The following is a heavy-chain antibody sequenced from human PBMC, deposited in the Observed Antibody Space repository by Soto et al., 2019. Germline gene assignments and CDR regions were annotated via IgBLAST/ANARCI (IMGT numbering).Heavy chain of an antibody. D-gene: IGHD3-22*01. CDR2: FDPEDGET. J-gene: IGHJ4*02. CDR3: ATPYCYESSGYYYFDY. V-gene: IGHV1-24*01. CDR1: GYTLPELS. Sequence: SVKVSCKVSGYTLPELSMHCLRQAPGKGLGWMGGFDPEDGETNYAQKFQGRVTMTKDTSTDTVYMELSSLRSEDTAVYYCATPYCYESSGYYYFDYWGQGTLVTVSS.